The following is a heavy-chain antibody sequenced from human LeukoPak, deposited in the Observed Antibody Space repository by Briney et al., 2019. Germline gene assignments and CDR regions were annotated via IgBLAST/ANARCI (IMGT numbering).Heavy chain of an antibody. CDR3: ARRGPSRTYYYDSSGYYYFDY. D-gene: IGHD3-22*01. CDR1: GGSFSGYY. CDR2: INHSGST. V-gene: IGHV4-34*01. J-gene: IGHJ4*02. Sequence: TSETLSLTCAVYGGSFSGYYWSWIRQPPGKGLEWIGEINHSGSTNYNPSLKSRVTISVDTSKNQFSLKLSSVTAADTAVYYCARRGPSRTYYYDSSGYYYFDYWGQGTLVTVSS.